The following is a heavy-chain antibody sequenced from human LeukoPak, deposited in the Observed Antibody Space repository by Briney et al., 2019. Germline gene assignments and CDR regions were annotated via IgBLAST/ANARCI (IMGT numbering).Heavy chain of an antibody. CDR1: GFTFRRYS. Sequence: GGSLRLSCAASGFTFRRYSMNWVRQAPGKGLEWISYISSRSSTIYYADSVKGRFTISRDNAKNSLYLQMNSLRDEDTAVYYCARDQFRPYYDFWSGDYGMDVWGQGTTVTVSS. CDR3: ARDQFRPYYDFWSGDYGMDV. CDR2: ISSRSSTI. D-gene: IGHD3-3*01. J-gene: IGHJ6*02. V-gene: IGHV3-48*02.